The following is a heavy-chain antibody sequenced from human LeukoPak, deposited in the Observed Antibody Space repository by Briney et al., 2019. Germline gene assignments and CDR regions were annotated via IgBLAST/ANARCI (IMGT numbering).Heavy chain of an antibody. CDR1: GYTFTSYA. Sequence: ASVTVSFTASGYTFTSYAMNWVRQAPGQGLEWMGWINTNTGNPTYAQGFTGRFVFSLDTSVSTAYLQISSLKAEDTAVYYCARVRRTPYYYYGMDVWGQGTTVTVSS. V-gene: IGHV7-4-1*02. CDR2: INTNTGNP. J-gene: IGHJ6*02. CDR3: ARVRRTPYYYYGMDV. D-gene: IGHD4-17*01.